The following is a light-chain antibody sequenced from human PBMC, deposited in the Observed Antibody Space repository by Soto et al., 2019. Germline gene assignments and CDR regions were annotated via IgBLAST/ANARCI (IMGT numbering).Light chain of an antibody. J-gene: IGKJ4*01. CDR3: QQYNNWLT. V-gene: IGKV3-15*01. CDR2: GAS. CDR1: QSVSSN. Sequence: EIVMTQSPATLSVSPGERATLSCRASQSVSSNLAWYQQKPGQAPMLLIYGASTRATGIPARFSGSGSGTEFTLTISSLQSEYFAVYYCQQYNNWLTFGGGTKVEIK.